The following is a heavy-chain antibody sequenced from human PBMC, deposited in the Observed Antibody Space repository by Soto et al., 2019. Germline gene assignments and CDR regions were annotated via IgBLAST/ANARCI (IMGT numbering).Heavy chain of an antibody. CDR1: GFTVSSNY. Sequence: GGSLRLSCAASGFTVSSNYMSWVRQAPGKGLEWVSVIYSGGSTYYADSVKGRFTISRDNSKNTLYLQMNSLRAEGTAVYYCASRSSGWFFDYWGQGTLVTVSS. V-gene: IGHV3-53*01. CDR2: IYSGGST. CDR3: ASRSSGWFFDY. J-gene: IGHJ4*02. D-gene: IGHD6-19*01.